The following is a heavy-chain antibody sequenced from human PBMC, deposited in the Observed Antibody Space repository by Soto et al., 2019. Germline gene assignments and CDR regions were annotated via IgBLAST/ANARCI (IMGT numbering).Heavy chain of an antibody. CDR3: AREPNYFDY. CDR1: GGSISSGGYY. Sequence: SETLSLTCTVSGGSISSGGYYWSWIRQHPGKGLEWIGYIYYIGSTYYNPSLKSRVTISVDTSKNQFSLKLSLRSDDTAVYYCAREPNYFDYWGQGTLVTVSS. CDR2: IYYIGST. J-gene: IGHJ4*02. V-gene: IGHV4-31*03.